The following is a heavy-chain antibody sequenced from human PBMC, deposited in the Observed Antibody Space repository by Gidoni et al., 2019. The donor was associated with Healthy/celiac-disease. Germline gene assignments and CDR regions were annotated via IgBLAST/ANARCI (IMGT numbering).Heavy chain of an antibody. Sequence: QVQLQESAPGLVKPSETLSLTCAVSGYSFRSGYYWGWIRQPPGKGLEWIGSIYHSGSTYYNQSLKSRVTISVDTSKNQFSLKLSSVTAADTAVYYCARDRFGDNWFDPWGQGTLVTVSS. V-gene: IGHV4-38-2*02. CDR1: GYSFRSGYY. J-gene: IGHJ5*02. CDR2: IYHSGST. D-gene: IGHD3-10*01. CDR3: ARDRFGDNWFDP.